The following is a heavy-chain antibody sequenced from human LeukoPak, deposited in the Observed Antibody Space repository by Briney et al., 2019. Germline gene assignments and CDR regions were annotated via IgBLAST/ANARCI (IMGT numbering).Heavy chain of an antibody. Sequence: GGSLRLSCAASGFTFSDYYMSWIRQAPGKGLEWVSYISSSSSTIYYADSVKGRFTISRDNAKNSLYLQMNSLRAEDTAVYYCARPLVGAVDAFDIWGQGTMVTVSS. CDR2: ISSSSSTI. D-gene: IGHD1-26*01. J-gene: IGHJ3*02. CDR3: ARPLVGAVDAFDI. V-gene: IGHV3-11*04. CDR1: GFTFSDYY.